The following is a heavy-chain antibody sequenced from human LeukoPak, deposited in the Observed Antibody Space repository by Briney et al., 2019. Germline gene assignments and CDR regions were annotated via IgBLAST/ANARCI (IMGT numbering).Heavy chain of an antibody. D-gene: IGHD2-2*01. CDR2: TYYIWST. Sequence: PSETLSLTCTVSGGSISSGGYYWSWIRQHPGKGLEWIGCTYYIWSTYYNPSLKTRVTISLDTSKNQFSLKLSSVTAADTAVYYCARARLGYCSSTSCYGTADFDYWGQGTLVT. CDR3: ARARLGYCSSTSCYGTADFDY. CDR1: GGSISSGGYY. J-gene: IGHJ4*02. V-gene: IGHV4-31*03.